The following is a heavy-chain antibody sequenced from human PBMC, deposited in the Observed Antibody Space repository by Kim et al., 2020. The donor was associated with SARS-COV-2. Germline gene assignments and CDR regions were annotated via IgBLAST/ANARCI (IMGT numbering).Heavy chain of an antibody. Sequence: YYNPSLKSRVTLSVETTKNQFSLKLSSVTAADTAVFYCTRHLSGSSWFDYWGQGTLVTVSS. CDR3: TRHLSGSSWFDY. D-gene: IGHD6-13*01. V-gene: IGHV4-39*01. J-gene: IGHJ4*02.